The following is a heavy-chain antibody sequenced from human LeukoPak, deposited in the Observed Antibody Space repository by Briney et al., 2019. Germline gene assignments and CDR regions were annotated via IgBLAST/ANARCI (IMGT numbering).Heavy chain of an antibody. V-gene: IGHV3-23*01. CDR1: GFTFSGYA. J-gene: IGHJ3*02. CDR3: AQSGSYGDAFDI. CDR2: ISGSGGST. Sequence: GGSLRLSCAASGFTFSGYAMSWVRQAPGKGLEWVSAISGSGGSTYYADSVKGRFTISRDNSKNTLYLQMNSLRAEDTAVYYCAQSGSYGDAFDIWGQGTMVTVSS. D-gene: IGHD1-26*01.